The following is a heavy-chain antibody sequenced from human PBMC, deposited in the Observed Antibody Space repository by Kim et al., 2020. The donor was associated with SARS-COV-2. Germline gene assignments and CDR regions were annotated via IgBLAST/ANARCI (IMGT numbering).Heavy chain of an antibody. J-gene: IGHJ4*02. V-gene: IGHV3-23*01. CDR2: ISGSGGST. D-gene: IGHD3-22*01. CDR1: GFTFSSYA. Sequence: GGSLRLSCAASGFTFSSYAMSWVRQAPGKGLEWVSAISGSGGSTYYADSVKGRFTISRDNSKNTLYLQMNSLRAEDTAVYYCAKIPYYDSSGYYFDYWGQGPLVTVSS. CDR3: AKIPYYDSSGYYFDY.